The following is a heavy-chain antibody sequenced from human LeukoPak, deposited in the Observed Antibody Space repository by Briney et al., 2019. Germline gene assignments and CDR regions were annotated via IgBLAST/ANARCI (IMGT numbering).Heavy chain of an antibody. CDR2: INSDGSST. Sequence: GGSLRLSCAASGFTFSSYWMHWVRQAPGKGLVWVSRINSDGSSTRYADSVKGRFTISRDNAKNLLYLQMNSLRAEDTAVYYCVTDSGWYRFDNWGQGTLVTVSS. CDR1: GFTFSSYW. D-gene: IGHD6-13*01. J-gene: IGHJ4*02. CDR3: VTDSGWYRFDN. V-gene: IGHV3-74*01.